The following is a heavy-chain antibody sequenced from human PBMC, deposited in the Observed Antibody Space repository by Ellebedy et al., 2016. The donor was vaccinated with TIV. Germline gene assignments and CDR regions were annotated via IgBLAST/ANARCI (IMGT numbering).Heavy chain of an antibody. CDR3: ARKGYCSGGSCYSDY. CDR2: IYPGDSDT. J-gene: IGHJ4*02. Sequence: PGGSLRLSCKGSGYSFTSYWIGWVRQIPGKGLEWMGIIYPGDSDTRYSPSFQGQVTISADKSISTAYLQWSSLKASDTAMYYCARKGYCSGGSCYSDYWGQGTLVTVSS. V-gene: IGHV5-51*01. D-gene: IGHD2-15*01. CDR1: GYSFTSYW.